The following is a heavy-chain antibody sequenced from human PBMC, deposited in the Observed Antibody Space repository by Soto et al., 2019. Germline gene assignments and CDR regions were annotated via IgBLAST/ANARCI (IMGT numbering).Heavy chain of an antibody. CDR3: VKDQGGYSGYVFDY. J-gene: IGHJ4*02. V-gene: IGHV3-64D*06. CDR1: GFTFSSYA. CDR2: INSNGGVT. D-gene: IGHD5-12*01. Sequence: GGSLRLSCSASGFTFSSYAMYWVRQAPGKGLEYVSAINSNGGVTYYAESVKGRFNISRDNSKNTLYLQMISLRAEDTAVYYCVKDQGGYSGYVFDYWGQGT.